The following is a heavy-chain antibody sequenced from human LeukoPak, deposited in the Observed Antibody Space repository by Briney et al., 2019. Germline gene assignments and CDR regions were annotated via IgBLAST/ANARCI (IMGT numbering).Heavy chain of an antibody. Sequence: PGGSLRLSCVVSGFSFSNYWMDWVRQAPGKGLEWVSLIYSGGNTHYADSVKGRFTISRDNSKNTLYLQMNSLRAEDTAIYYCAREAIDGWGQGTLVTVSS. CDR3: AREAIDG. J-gene: IGHJ4*02. CDR2: IYSGGNT. V-gene: IGHV3-53*01. CDR1: GFSFSNYW. D-gene: IGHD3-22*01.